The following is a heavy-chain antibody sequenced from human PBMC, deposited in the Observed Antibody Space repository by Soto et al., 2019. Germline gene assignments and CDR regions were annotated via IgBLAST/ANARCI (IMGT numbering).Heavy chain of an antibody. CDR1: GYTFTSYG. Sequence: QVQLVQSGAEVKKPGASVKVSCKASGYTFTSYGISWVRQAPGQGLEWMGWISAYNGNTNYAQKLQGRVTMTTDTSTSTXYXEXRSLRSDDTAVYYCARASGSSYWFDPWGQGTLVTVSS. CDR2: ISAYNGNT. D-gene: IGHD1-26*01. V-gene: IGHV1-18*01. J-gene: IGHJ5*02. CDR3: ARASGSSYWFDP.